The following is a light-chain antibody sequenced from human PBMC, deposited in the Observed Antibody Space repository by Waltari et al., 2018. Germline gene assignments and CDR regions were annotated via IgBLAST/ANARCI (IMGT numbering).Light chain of an antibody. J-gene: IGLJ3*02. CDR1: SSDVGSYNL. Sequence: QSALTQPASVSGSPGQSITISCTGTSSDVGSYNLVSWHQQHPGKAPRLIIYEVTKRPSGIAVRFSGAKSGNTASRTFAGLQAEDEADYYCSAYAGTPWVLGGGTKLTVL. CDR2: EVT. CDR3: SAYAGTPWV. V-gene: IGLV2-23*02.